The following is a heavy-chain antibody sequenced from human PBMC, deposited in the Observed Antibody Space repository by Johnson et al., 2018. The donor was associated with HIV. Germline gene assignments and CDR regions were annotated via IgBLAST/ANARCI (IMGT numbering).Heavy chain of an antibody. Sequence: QVQLVESGGGVVQPRGSLRLSCAASGFTFSDYGMHWVRQAPGKGLEWVAFIRYDGSNKYYADSVKGRFTISRDNSKNTLYLQMNSLRAEDTAVYFCAKEAYYVEAFDIWGQGTMVTVSS. J-gene: IGHJ3*02. CDR1: GFTFSDYG. V-gene: IGHV3-30*02. CDR3: AKEAYYVEAFDI. D-gene: IGHD3-16*01. CDR2: IRYDGSNK.